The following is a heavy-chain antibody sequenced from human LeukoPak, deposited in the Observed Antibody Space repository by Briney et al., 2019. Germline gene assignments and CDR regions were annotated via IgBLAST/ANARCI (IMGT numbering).Heavy chain of an antibody. J-gene: IGHJ4*02. CDR1: GYTFTSYD. CDR2: MNPNNGNT. Sequence: ASVKVSCKASGYTFTSYDINWVRQATGQGLERMGWMNPNNGNTGYAQKFRGRVTMTRNTSISTAYMELSSLRSEDTAVYYCARGGSQATGYWGQGTLVTVSS. V-gene: IGHV1-8*01. CDR3: ARGGSQATGY. D-gene: IGHD3-10*01.